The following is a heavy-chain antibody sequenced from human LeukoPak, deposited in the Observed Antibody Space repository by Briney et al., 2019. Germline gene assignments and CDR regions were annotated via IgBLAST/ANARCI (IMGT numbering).Heavy chain of an antibody. CDR1: GYTFTIYA. D-gene: IGHD3-3*01. J-gene: IGHJ6*02. Sequence: ASVTVSCKASGYTFTIYAMNWVRQAPGQGLEWMGWINTNTGNPTYAQGFTGRFVFSLDTSVSTAYLQISSLKAEDTAVYYCARPPRDFWSGYYSDYYYYGMDVWGQGTTVTVSS. CDR3: ARPPRDFWSGYYSDYYYYGMDV. V-gene: IGHV7-4-1*02. CDR2: INTNTGNP.